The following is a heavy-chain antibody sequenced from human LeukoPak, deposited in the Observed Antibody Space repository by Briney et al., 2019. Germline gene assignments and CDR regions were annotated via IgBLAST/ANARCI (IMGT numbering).Heavy chain of an antibody. CDR3: ARDLRPRGYGGKGRDPWFDP. CDR2: IIPIFGTA. D-gene: IGHD4-23*01. Sequence: SVKVSCKASGGTFSSYAISWVRQAPGQGLEWMGGIIPIFGTANYAQKFQGRVTITADESTSTAYMELSSLRSEDTAVYYCARDLRPRGYGGKGRDPWFDPWGQGTLVTVSS. J-gene: IGHJ5*02. V-gene: IGHV1-69*01. CDR1: GGTFSSYA.